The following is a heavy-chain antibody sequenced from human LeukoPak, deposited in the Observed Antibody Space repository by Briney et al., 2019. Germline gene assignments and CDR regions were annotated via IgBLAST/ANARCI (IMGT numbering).Heavy chain of an antibody. CDR3: ARPSGPFDY. CDR2: IYYSGST. J-gene: IGHJ4*02. CDR1: GGSISSYY. Sequence: PSETLSLTCTVSGGSISSYYWSWIRQPPGKGLEWIGYIYYSGSTNYNPSLKSRVTISVDTSKNQFSLKLSSVTAADMAVYYCARPSGPFDYWGQGTLVTVSS. V-gene: IGHV4-59*01. D-gene: IGHD3-10*01.